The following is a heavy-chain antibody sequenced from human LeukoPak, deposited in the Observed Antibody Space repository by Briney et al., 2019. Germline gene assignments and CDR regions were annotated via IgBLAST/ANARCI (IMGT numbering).Heavy chain of an antibody. CDR2: ITSSSRYI. CDR3: ARGSTGDY. V-gene: IGHV3-21*01. Sequence: GLEWVSYITSSSRYISYSPSVKGRFTISRDNAKNSLYLQMNSLRVEDTAVYYCARGSTGDYWGQGTLVTVSS. J-gene: IGHJ4*02.